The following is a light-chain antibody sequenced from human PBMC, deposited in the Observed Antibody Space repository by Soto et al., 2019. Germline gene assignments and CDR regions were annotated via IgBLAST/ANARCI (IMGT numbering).Light chain of an antibody. Sequence: QSALTQPASVSVSPGQSITISCTGTSSDVGGYNYVSWYQQHPGKAPKLMIYEVSNRPSGVSNRFSGSKSGNTASLTISGPQAEDEADYYCCSYTSSSTYVFGSGTQLTVL. J-gene: IGLJ1*01. V-gene: IGLV2-14*01. CDR1: SSDVGGYNY. CDR2: EVS. CDR3: CSYTSSSTYV.